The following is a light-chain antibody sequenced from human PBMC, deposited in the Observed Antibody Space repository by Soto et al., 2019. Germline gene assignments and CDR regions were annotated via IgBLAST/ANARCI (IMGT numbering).Light chain of an antibody. Sequence: QSVLTQPASVSGSPGQSITISCPGTSSDVGGYNYVSWYQQHPGKAPKLMIYEVSNRPSGVSNRFSGSKSGNTASLTISGLQAEEEADYYCSSYTSSSTYVFGSGTKVTV. CDR2: EVS. CDR1: SSDVGGYNY. CDR3: SSYTSSSTYV. V-gene: IGLV2-14*01. J-gene: IGLJ1*01.